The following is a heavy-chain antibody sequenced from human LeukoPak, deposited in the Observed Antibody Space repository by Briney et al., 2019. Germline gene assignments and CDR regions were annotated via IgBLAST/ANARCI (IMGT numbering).Heavy chain of an antibody. CDR1: GNTFTSSY. D-gene: IGHD1-14*01. J-gene: IGHJ3*02. CDR2: INPSGHST. CDR3: ARNQGPLRGAFDI. Sequence: ASVKVSCKASGNTFTSSYLHWVRQAPGQGLEWMGIINPSGHSTSYAQKFQGRVTMTRDTSTSTVYMELSSLRSEDAAVYYCARNQGPLRGAFDIWAKGQWSPSLQ. V-gene: IGHV1-46*03.